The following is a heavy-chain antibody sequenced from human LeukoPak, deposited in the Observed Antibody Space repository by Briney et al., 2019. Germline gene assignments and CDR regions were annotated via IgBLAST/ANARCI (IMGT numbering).Heavy chain of an antibody. J-gene: IGHJ4*02. V-gene: IGHV4-4*07. CDR3: VRGYHISINNWFDY. CDR2: LSAASTP. D-gene: IGHD3-3*01. CDR1: GDSVIYSY. Sequence: SETLSLTCTVSGDSVIYSYWSWIRQPAGKGLELIGRLSAASTPDYNPSLKSRLTMSVDTSKNQFSLRLSSVTAADTAVYYCVRGYHISINNWFDYWRQGALVTVSS.